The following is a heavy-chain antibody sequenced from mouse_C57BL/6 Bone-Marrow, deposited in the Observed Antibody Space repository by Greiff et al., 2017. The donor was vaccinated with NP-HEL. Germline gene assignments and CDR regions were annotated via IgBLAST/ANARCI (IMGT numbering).Heavy chain of an antibody. CDR2: ISSGGSYP. D-gene: IGHD4-1*01. Sequence: EVMLVESGGDLVKPGGSLKLSCAASGFTFSSYGMSWVRQTPGKRLEWVATISSGGSYPYYPDSVKGRFTISRNNAKNTMYLQMSRLKSEDTAKYYSERHNWEDAMDYWGQGTSVTVSS. CDR3: ERHNWEDAMDY. J-gene: IGHJ4*01. CDR1: GFTFSSYG. V-gene: IGHV5-6*01.